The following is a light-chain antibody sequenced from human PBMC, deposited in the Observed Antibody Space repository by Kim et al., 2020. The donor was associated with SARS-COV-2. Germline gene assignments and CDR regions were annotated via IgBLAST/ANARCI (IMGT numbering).Light chain of an antibody. J-gene: IGKJ5*01. CDR1: QSVSTY. CDR2: DAS. CDR3: QQRGNWPPIT. V-gene: IGKV3-11*01. Sequence: SPGERATLSCRASQSVSTYLAWYQQKPGQAPRLLIYDASNRATGIPARFSGSGSGTDFTLTISSLEAEDFAIYYCQQRGNWPPITFGQGTRLEIK.